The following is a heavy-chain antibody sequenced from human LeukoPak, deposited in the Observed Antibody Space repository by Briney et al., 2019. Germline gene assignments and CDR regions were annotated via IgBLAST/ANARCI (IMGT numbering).Heavy chain of an antibody. CDR2: INPNSGGT. V-gene: IGHV1-2*02. CDR1: GYTFTGYF. J-gene: IGHJ4*02. D-gene: IGHD5-18*01. Sequence: ASVKVSCKASGYTFTGYFMHWVRQAPGQGLEWMGWINPNSGGTNYAQRFQGRVTMTRDTSISTAYMELSRLRSDDTAVYYCARGRGRGYSYGYLGYWGQGTLVTVSS. CDR3: ARGRGRGYSYGYLGY.